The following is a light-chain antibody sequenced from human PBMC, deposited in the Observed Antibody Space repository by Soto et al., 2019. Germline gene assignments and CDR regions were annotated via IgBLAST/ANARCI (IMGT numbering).Light chain of an antibody. Sequence: QSVLTQPPSASGTPGQKVTISCSGGSSNIGFNYVYWYQQLPGTAPKLLIYRDNHRPSGVPDRFSGSKSSTSASLAIRGLRSEDVADYCCPVWRDSVPGPVLGGGPQLTVL. CDR2: RDN. CDR1: SSNIGFNY. J-gene: IGLJ2*01. V-gene: IGLV1-47*01. CDR3: PVWRDSVPGPV.